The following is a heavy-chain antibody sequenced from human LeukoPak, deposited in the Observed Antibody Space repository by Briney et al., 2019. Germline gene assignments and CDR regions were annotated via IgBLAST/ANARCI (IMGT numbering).Heavy chain of an antibody. J-gene: IGHJ3*02. CDR2: ISWNSGSI. CDR3: AKDIGAVAGYAFDI. Sequence: GGSLRLSCAASGFTFDDYAMHWVRQAPGKGLGWVSGISWNSGSIGYADSVKGRFTISRDNAKNSLYLQMNSLRAEDTALYYCAKDIGAVAGYAFDIWGQGTMVTVSS. CDR1: GFTFDDYA. V-gene: IGHV3-9*01. D-gene: IGHD6-19*01.